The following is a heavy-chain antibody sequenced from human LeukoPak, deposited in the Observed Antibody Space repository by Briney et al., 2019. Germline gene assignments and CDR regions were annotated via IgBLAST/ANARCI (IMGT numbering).Heavy chain of an antibody. V-gene: IGHV3-48*01. D-gene: IGHD3-22*01. Sequence: PGGSLRLSCAASGFTFSNYGMNWVRQAPGKGLEWVSYISSTRSSISYADPVKGRFTISRDNAKNSLYLQMNSLRAEDTAVYYCARSMAPDSSGYYSPPPFDYWGQGTLVTVSS. CDR1: GFTFSNYG. CDR3: ARSMAPDSSGYYSPPPFDY. CDR2: ISSTRSSI. J-gene: IGHJ4*02.